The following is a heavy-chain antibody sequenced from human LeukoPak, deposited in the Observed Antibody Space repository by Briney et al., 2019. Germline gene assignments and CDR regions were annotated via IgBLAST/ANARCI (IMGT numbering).Heavy chain of an antibody. D-gene: IGHD4-17*01. Sequence: SETLSLTCAVYGGSFSGYYWSWIRQPPGKGLEWIGEINHSGSTNYNPSLKSRVTISVDTSKNQFSLKLSSVTAADTAVYYCARERATGDYVFSFDYWGQGTLVTVSS. CDR2: INHSGST. CDR3: ARERATGDYVFSFDY. J-gene: IGHJ4*02. CDR1: GGSFSGYY. V-gene: IGHV4-34*01.